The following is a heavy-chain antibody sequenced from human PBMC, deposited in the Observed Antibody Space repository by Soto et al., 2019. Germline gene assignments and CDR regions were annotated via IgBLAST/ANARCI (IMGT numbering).Heavy chain of an antibody. CDR3: ARSTTANYYYYMDV. J-gene: IGHJ6*03. Sequence: QVQLQESGPGLVKPSQTLSLTCTVSGGSISSGGYCWSWIRQHPGKGLEWIGYIYYSGSTYYNPSLKSRVTISVDTSKNQFSLKLSSVTAADTAVYYCARSTTANYYYYMDVWGKGTTVTVSS. CDR2: IYYSGST. D-gene: IGHD4-4*01. CDR1: GGSISSGGYC. V-gene: IGHV4-31*03.